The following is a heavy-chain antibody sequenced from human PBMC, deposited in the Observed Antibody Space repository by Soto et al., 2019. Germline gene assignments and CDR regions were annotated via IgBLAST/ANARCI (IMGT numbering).Heavy chain of an antibody. Sequence: GSLRISCEVSRFTFINYAVTGVLQTPLNGLEWVSVISGDGGITYYADSVKGRFTISRDNSKNTLFLQMTSLRAEDTAVYFCARNHDTSTWYIYPIEYWGQGTLVTVSS. CDR1: RFTFINYA. CDR3: ARNHDTSTWYIYPIEY. CDR2: ISGDGGIT. V-gene: IGHV3-23*01. D-gene: IGHD6-13*01. J-gene: IGHJ4*02.